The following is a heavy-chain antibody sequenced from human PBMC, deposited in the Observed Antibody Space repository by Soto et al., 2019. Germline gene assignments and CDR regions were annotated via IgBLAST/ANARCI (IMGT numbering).Heavy chain of an antibody. V-gene: IGHV3-33*01. CDR3: ARDHDFWSGYPTGGMDV. J-gene: IGHJ6*02. D-gene: IGHD3-3*01. CDR1: GFTFSSYG. CDR2: IWYDGSNK. Sequence: GGSLRRSCAASGFTFSSYGMHWVRQAPGKGLEWVAVIWYDGSNKYYADSVKGRFTISRDNSKNTLYLQMNSLRAEDAAVYYCARDHDFWSGYPTGGMDVWGQGTTVTVSS.